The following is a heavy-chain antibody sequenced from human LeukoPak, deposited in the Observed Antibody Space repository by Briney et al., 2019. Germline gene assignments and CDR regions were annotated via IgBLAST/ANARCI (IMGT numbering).Heavy chain of an antibody. CDR2: IYYSGST. V-gene: IGHV4-39*01. CDR3: ASKRSDWFDP. Sequence: KTSETLSLTCTVSGGSISSSSYYWGWIRQPPGKGLEWIGSIYYSGSTYYNPSLKSRVTISVDTSKNQFSLKLSSVTAADTAVYYCASKRSDWFDPWGQGTLVTVSS. J-gene: IGHJ5*02. D-gene: IGHD4-17*01. CDR1: GGSISSSSYY.